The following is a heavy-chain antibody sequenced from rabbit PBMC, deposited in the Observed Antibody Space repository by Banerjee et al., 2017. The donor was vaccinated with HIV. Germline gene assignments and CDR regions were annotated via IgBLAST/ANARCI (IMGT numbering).Heavy chain of an antibody. CDR3: ARGGSGWGGLHL. V-gene: IGHV1S45*01. J-gene: IGHJ4*01. CDR2: IYGGDSGKT. CDR1: GFSLNNNYV. Sequence: QEQLEESGGDLVKPEGSLTLTCTASGFSLNNNYVMCWVRQAPGKGLEWIACIYGGDSGKTTYASWAKGRFTISKTSSTTVTLQMTSLTAADTATYFCARGGSGWGGLHLWGPGTLVTVS. D-gene: IGHD4-1*01.